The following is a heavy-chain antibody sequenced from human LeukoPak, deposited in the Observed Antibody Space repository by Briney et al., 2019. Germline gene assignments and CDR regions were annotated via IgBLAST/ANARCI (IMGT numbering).Heavy chain of an antibody. J-gene: IGHJ6*02. Sequence: SQTLSLTCAISGDSVSSNSAAWNWIRQSPSRGLEWLGRTYYRSKWYNDYAVSVKSRITINPDTSKNQFSLQLNSVTPEDTAVYYCARAVEECSGGSCYYYYYYGMDVWGQGTTVTVSS. V-gene: IGHV6-1*01. CDR2: TYYRSKWYN. CDR3: ARAVEECSGGSCYYYYYYGMDV. CDR1: GDSVSSNSAA. D-gene: IGHD2-15*01.